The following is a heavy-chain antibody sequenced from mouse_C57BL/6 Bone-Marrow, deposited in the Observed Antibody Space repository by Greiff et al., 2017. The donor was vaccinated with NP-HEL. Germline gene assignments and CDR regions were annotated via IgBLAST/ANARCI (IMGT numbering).Heavy chain of an antibody. V-gene: IGHV1-18*01. CDR1: GYTFTDYN. Sequence: EVQLQQSGPELVKPGASVKIPCKASGYTFTDYNMDWVKQSHGKSLEWIGDINPNNGGTIYNQKFKGKATLTVDTSSSTAYMQLSSLTSEDSAVYYCARLFGFHWGQGTTLTVSS. CDR2: INPNNGGT. CDR3: ARLFGFH. J-gene: IGHJ2*01. D-gene: IGHD1-1*01.